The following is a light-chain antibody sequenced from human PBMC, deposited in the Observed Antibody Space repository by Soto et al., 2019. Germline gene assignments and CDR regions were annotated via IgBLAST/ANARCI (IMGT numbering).Light chain of an antibody. Sequence: EIVMTQSPATLSVSPGERATLSCRASQSVSSNLAWYQQKPGQAPRLLIYGASTRATGIPARFSGSGSATECTLTISSLQSEDFAVYYCQQYNNWPPLTFGGGTKVEIK. CDR2: GAS. V-gene: IGKV3-15*01. CDR1: QSVSSN. J-gene: IGKJ4*01. CDR3: QQYNNWPPLT.